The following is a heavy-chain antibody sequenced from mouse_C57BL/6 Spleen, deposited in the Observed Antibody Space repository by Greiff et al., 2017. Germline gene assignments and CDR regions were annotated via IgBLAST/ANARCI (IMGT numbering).Heavy chain of an antibody. CDR2: IRLKSDNYAT. CDR1: GFTFSNYW. J-gene: IGHJ4*01. Sequence: EVKLEESGGGLVQPGGSMKLSCVASGFTFSNYWMNWVRQSPEKGLEWVAQIRLKSDNYATHYAESVKGRFTISRDDSKSSVYLQMNNLMAEDTGIYYCTVYYDYDDYYAMDYWGQGTSVTVSS. D-gene: IGHD2-4*01. V-gene: IGHV6-3*01. CDR3: TVYYDYDDYYAMDY.